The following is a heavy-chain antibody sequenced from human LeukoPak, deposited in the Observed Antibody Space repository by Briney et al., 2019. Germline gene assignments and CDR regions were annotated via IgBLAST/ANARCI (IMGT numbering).Heavy chain of an antibody. V-gene: IGHV5-51*01. Sequence: GESLKISCKGSGYRFTTYWIGWVRQMPEKGLEWMGIIYPGDFDTRYSPSFQGQVTISADKSVSTAYLQWSSLKASDTAMYYCARGRILTGPEGFDYWGQGTLVTVSS. CDR3: ARGRILTGPEGFDY. D-gene: IGHD3-9*01. J-gene: IGHJ4*02. CDR2: IYPGDFDT. CDR1: GYRFTTYW.